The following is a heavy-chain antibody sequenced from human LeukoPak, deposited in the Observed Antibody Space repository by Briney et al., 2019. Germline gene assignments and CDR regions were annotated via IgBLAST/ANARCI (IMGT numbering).Heavy chain of an antibody. Sequence: ASVKVSCKASGYPFNNYDINWVRQATGQGLEWMGWMNPHSGKTGYAQNFQGRVTMTRDTSISTAYMELSSLRSEDTAVYYCARLSSHYGDYKVDPWGQGTLVTVSS. V-gene: IGHV1-8*01. CDR3: ARLSSHYGDYKVDP. CDR1: GYPFNNYD. J-gene: IGHJ5*02. D-gene: IGHD4-17*01. CDR2: MNPHSGKT.